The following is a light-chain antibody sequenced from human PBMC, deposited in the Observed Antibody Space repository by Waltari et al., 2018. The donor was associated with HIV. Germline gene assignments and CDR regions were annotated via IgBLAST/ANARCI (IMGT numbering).Light chain of an antibody. CDR1: SSDVGSYDY. J-gene: IGLJ2*01. CDR2: DVT. V-gene: IGLV2-11*01. CDR3: CSYAGGYTLV. Sequence: QSTLTQPRSVSGSPGQSVTIPCTGTSSDVGSYDYVSWYQQHPGKAPKLIIYDVTTRPSGVPDRFSGSKSGNTASLTISGLQAGDESDFYCCSYAGGYTLVFGGGTKLTVL.